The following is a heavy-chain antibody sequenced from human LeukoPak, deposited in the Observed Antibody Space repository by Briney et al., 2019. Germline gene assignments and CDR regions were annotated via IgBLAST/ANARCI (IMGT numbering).Heavy chain of an antibody. V-gene: IGHV4-4*07. J-gene: IGHJ4*02. CDR2: IYSSGSA. Sequence: SETLSLTCTVSGGSISSYFWNWIRQPAGKGLELIGRIYSSGSADYNPSLKSRLTMSVDMSKNQISLNLSSVTAADSAVYYCARARGRLLLIDYWGQGTLVAVSS. CDR1: GGSISSYF. CDR3: ARARGRLLLIDY. D-gene: IGHD2-15*01.